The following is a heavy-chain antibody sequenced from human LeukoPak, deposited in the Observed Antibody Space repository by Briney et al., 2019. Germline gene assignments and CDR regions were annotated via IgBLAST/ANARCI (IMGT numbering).Heavy chain of an antibody. CDR1: GGSFSGYY. Sequence: PSETLSLTCAVYGGSFSGYYWSWIRQPPGKGLEWIGEINHSGSTNYNPSLKSRVTISVDTSKNQFSLKLSSVTAADTAVYYCAREPAARITIFGVVSRDDAFDIWGQGTMVTVSS. J-gene: IGHJ3*02. CDR2: INHSGST. V-gene: IGHV4-34*01. D-gene: IGHD3-3*01. CDR3: AREPAARITIFGVVSRDDAFDI.